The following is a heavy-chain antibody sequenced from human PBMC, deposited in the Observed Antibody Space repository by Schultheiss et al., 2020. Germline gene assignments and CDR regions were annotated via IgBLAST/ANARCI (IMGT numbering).Heavy chain of an antibody. CDR3: ARDRASYYYSPDAFDI. CDR1: GYTFTGYY. Sequence: ASVKVSCKASGYTFTGYYMHWVRQAPGQGLEWMGWINPNSGGTNYAQKFQGRVTMTRDTSISTAYMELSRLRSDDTAVYYCARDRASYYYSPDAFDIWGQGTMVTVS. D-gene: IGHD3-10*01. J-gene: IGHJ3*02. V-gene: IGHV1-2*02. CDR2: INPNSGGT.